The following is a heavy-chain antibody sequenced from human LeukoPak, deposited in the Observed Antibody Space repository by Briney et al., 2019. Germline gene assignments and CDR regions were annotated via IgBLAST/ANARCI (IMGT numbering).Heavy chain of an antibody. D-gene: IGHD6-19*01. J-gene: IGHJ4*02. V-gene: IGHV3-21*01. CDR1: GFTYSDYA. Sequence: PGGSLRLSCAASGFTYSDYAMEWVRQTPGKGLEWVSSITPTTDNIYYTPSVEGRFTISRDNAKHSLYLQMNNLRADDTAVYYCARLAGPSPGTSYFDFWGQGVQVTVSS. CDR2: ITPTTDNI. CDR3: ARLAGPSPGTSYFDF.